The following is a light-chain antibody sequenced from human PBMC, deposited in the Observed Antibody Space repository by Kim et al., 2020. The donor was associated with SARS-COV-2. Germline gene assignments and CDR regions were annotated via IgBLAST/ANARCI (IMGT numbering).Light chain of an antibody. CDR2: QNT. J-gene: IGLJ2*01. CDR3: QAWDSSTGV. V-gene: IGLV3-1*01. CDR1: KWGDKY. Sequence: SVSPVQTASITCSGDKWGDKYSCWYQQKPSQSPVLVIYQNTKRPSGIPERFSGSNSGNTATLTISGTQAMDEADYYCQAWDSSTGVFGGGTQLTVL.